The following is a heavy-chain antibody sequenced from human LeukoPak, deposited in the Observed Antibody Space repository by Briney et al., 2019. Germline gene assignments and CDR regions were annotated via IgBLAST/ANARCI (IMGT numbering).Heavy chain of an antibody. CDR1: DVSFSGYF. CDR2: INHSGDT. J-gene: IGHJ1*01. CDR3: ARLDPRFCSGNSCYFVTEYFQH. Sequence: SETLSLTCAVYDVSFSGYFWSWIRQSPGKGLEWIGEINHSGDTHYNPSLKSRVTISVDTSKDQFSLKLSSVTAADTAVYYCARLDPRFCSGNSCYFVTEYFQHWGQGTLVTVSS. V-gene: IGHV4-34*01. D-gene: IGHD2-15*01.